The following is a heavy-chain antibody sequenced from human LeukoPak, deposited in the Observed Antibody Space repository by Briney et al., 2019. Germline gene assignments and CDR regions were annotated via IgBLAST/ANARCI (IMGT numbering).Heavy chain of an antibody. Sequence: GGSLRLSCAASGFTFSSYAISWVRQAPGKGLEWVSAISGSGGSTYYADSVKGRFTISRDNSKNTLYLQMNSLRAEDTAVYYCAKALYSSGWYILDYWGQGTLVTVSS. J-gene: IGHJ4*02. CDR1: GFTFSSYA. D-gene: IGHD6-19*01. CDR2: ISGSGGST. CDR3: AKALYSSGWYILDY. V-gene: IGHV3-23*01.